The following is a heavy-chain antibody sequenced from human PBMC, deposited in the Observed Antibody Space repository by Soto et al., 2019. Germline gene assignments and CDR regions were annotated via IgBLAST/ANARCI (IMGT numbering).Heavy chain of an antibody. V-gene: IGHV4-34*01. CDR2: INHSGST. D-gene: IGHD2-2*01. Sequence: SETLSLTCAVYGGSFSGYYWSWIRQPPGKGLEWIGEINHSGSTNYNPSLKSRVTISVDTSKNQFSLKLSSVTAADTAVYYCARGFVGSTPRPERENWFDPWGQGTLVTVSS. CDR3: ARGFVGSTPRPERENWFDP. CDR1: GGSFSGYY. J-gene: IGHJ5*02.